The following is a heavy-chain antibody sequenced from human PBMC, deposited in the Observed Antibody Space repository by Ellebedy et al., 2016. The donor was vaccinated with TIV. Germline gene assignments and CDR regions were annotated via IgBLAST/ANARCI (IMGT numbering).Heavy chain of an antibody. CDR3: ATRAHTTIVRGVFFDY. CDR1: GFTFSSYA. V-gene: IGHV3-23*01. CDR2: ISGSGGST. J-gene: IGHJ4*02. Sequence: GGSLRLSCAASGFTFSSYAMSRVRQAPGKGLEWVSAISGSGGSTYYADSVKGRFTISRDNSKNTLYLQMNSLRAEDTAVYYCATRAHTTIVRGVFFDYWGQGTLVTVSS. D-gene: IGHD3-10*01.